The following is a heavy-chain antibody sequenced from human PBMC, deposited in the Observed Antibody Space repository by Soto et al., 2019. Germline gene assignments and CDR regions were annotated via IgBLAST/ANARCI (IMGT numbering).Heavy chain of an antibody. Sequence: SGPTLVNPTQTLTLTCTFSGFSLSTSGVGVGWIRQPPGKALEWLALIYWDDDKRYSPSLKSRLTITKDTSKNQVVLTMTNMDPVDTATYYCAHRPSGYCSGGSCYHNWFDPCGQGTLVTVSS. CDR3: AHRPSGYCSGGSCYHNWFDP. D-gene: IGHD2-15*01. CDR2: IYWDDDK. J-gene: IGHJ5*02. V-gene: IGHV2-5*02. CDR1: GFSLSTSGVG.